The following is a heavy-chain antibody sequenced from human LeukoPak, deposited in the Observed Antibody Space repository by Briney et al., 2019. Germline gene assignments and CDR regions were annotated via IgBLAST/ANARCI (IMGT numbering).Heavy chain of an antibody. CDR2: IYYSGSA. J-gene: IGHJ6*03. CDR1: GYSVSSGYF. CDR3: ARQRRVRGAKEVYYYYYYYMDV. Sequence: SETLSLTCTVSGYSVSSGYFWGWIRQAPGKGLEWIGIIYYSGSAYYNPSLKSRVTISVDTSKNQFSLKLSSVTAADTAVYYCARQRRVRGAKEVYYYYYYYMDVWGKGTTVTISS. V-gene: IGHV4-38-2*02. D-gene: IGHD3-10*01.